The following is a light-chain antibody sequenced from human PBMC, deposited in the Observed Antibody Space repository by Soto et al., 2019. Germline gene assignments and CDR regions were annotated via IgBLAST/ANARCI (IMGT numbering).Light chain of an antibody. CDR1: QSISSW. CDR2: KAS. Sequence: DIKMTQSPSTLSASVGDRVTITCRASQSISSWLAWYQQKPGKAPKLLIYKASSLESGVASRFSGSGAGTVITLTISMQQPDDFASYYWQQYNRYSRAFGQGTKLEIK. CDR3: QQYNRYSRA. V-gene: IGKV1-5*03. J-gene: IGKJ1*01.